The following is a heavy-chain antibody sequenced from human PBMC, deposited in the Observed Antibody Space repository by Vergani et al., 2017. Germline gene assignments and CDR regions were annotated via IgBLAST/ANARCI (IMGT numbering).Heavy chain of an antibody. V-gene: IGHV4-4*07. D-gene: IGHD6-19*01. Sequence: VQLQESGPGLVKPSETLSLTCTVSGGSISSYYWSWIRQPAGKGLEWIGRIYTSGSTNYNPSLKSRVTMSVDTSKNQFSLKLSSVTAADTAVYYCARVAQWLVHDAFDIWGQGTMVTVSS. CDR1: GGSISSYY. J-gene: IGHJ3*02. CDR2: IYTSGST. CDR3: ARVAQWLVHDAFDI.